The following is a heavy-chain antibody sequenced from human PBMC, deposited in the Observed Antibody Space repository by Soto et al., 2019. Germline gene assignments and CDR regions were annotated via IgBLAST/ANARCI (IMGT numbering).Heavy chain of an antibody. D-gene: IGHD3-9*01. J-gene: IGHJ4*02. CDR1: GYTFSSYY. V-gene: IGHV1-46*01. CDR3: ARGLGLGDC. CDR2: MTPNGGST. Sequence: QVQLVQSGAEVTKPWASVKVSCKASGYTFSSYYIHWVRHALGQGLDWIGIMTPNGGSTNYAQNFKSSRTETRATSTATVYMDLSALTSDDTAMYYCARGLGLGDCWGQGTLVTVSS.